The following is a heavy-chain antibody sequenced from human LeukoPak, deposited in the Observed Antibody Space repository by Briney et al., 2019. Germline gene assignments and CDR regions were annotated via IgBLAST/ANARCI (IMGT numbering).Heavy chain of an antibody. J-gene: IGHJ5*02. V-gene: IGHV3-23*01. CDR2: ISGSGGGT. D-gene: IGHD3-22*01. CDR3: AKGLDVRYDSSGHYPNWFDP. CDR1: GFTFSASA. Sequence: GGSLRLSCAASGFTFSASAMTWVRQAPGKGLEWVSGISGSGGGTYHADSVKGRFTISRDNSRNTLYLQMNSLRAEDTAVYYCAKGLDVRYDSSGHYPNWFDPWGQGTLVTVSS.